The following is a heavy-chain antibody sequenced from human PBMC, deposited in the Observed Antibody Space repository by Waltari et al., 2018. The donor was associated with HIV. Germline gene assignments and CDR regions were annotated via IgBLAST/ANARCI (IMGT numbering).Heavy chain of an antibody. Sequence: QLQLQESGPGLVKPSETLSLTCTVSGGSISSSSYYWGWIRQPPGKGLEWIGSIYYSGRTYYNPSLKSRVTISVDTSKNQFSLKLSSVTAADTAVYYCARHESMITFGGLDYWGQGTLVTVSS. CDR1: GGSISSSSYY. CDR3: ARHESMITFGGLDY. V-gene: IGHV4-39*01. D-gene: IGHD3-16*01. CDR2: IYYSGRT. J-gene: IGHJ4*02.